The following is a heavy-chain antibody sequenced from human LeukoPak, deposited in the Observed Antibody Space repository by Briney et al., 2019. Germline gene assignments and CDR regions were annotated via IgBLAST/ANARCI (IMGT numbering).Heavy chain of an antibody. D-gene: IGHD3-22*01. CDR1: GYTFSVKF. Sequence: ASVTVSCKTSGYTFSVKFLHWLRQAPGQGLEWMGGIEPKDGGEVYGQKFRGRVTVTRDTSASTAYMDLSRLTSDDTAVYYCALENHYGSSGFSKAFDYWGQGTLVTVSS. J-gene: IGHJ4*02. CDR2: IEPKDGGE. V-gene: IGHV1-2*02. CDR3: ALENHYGSSGFSKAFDY.